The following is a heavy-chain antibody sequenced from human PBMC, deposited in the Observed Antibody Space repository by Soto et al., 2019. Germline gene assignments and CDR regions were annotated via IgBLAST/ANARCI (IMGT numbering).Heavy chain of an antibody. V-gene: IGHV5-10-1*01. Sequence: PGESLKISCKGSGYSFAGYWITWVRQKPGKGLEWMGRIDPSDSQTYYSPSFRGHVTISATKTITTVFLQRSSLRASDTAMYYCARQIYDSDTGPNFQYYFDSWGQGTPVTV. CDR2: IDPSDSQT. D-gene: IGHD3-22*01. CDR1: GYSFAGYW. J-gene: IGHJ4*02. CDR3: ARQIYDSDTGPNFQYYFDS.